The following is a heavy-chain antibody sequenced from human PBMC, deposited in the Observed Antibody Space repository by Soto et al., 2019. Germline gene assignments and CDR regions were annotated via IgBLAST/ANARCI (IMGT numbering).Heavy chain of an antibody. J-gene: IGHJ5*02. CDR2: IFHTGST. CDR3: AREQICNIVKCSNWFDP. Sequence: SETLSLTCALSGGSISIPNWGIWSRQPPGKGLEWIGEIFHTGSTSYNPSLKSRVTISVDKPNNQFTLKLTSVTAADTAVYFCAREQICNIVKCSNWFDPWGQGTLVTVSS. CDR1: GGSISIPNW. V-gene: IGHV4-4*02. D-gene: IGHD2-15*01.